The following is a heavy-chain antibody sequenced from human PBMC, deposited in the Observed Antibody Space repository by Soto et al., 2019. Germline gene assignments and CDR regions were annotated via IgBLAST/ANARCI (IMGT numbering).Heavy chain of an antibody. CDR1: GFTFSSYG. D-gene: IGHD6-6*01. J-gene: IGHJ6*02. CDR2: IWYDGSNK. CDR3: ARDLGIAARTYYYGMDV. V-gene: IGHV3-33*01. Sequence: PGGALRLSCAASGFTFSSYGMHWVRQAPGKGLEWVAVIWYDGSNKYYADSVKGRFTISRDNSKNTLYLQMNSLRAGDTAVYYCARDLGIAARTYYYGMDVWGQGTTVTAP.